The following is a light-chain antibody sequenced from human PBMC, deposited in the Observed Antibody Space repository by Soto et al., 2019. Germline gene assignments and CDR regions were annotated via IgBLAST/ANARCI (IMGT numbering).Light chain of an antibody. V-gene: IGKV3-20*01. CDR3: QQYGSSGT. CDR1: QSVNSN. J-gene: IGKJ1*01. CDR2: GTS. Sequence: EIVMTQSPATLSLSPGERATLSCRASQSVNSNLAWYQQKAGQAPRLLIYGTSNRATGIPDRFSGSGSGTDFTLTISRLEPEDFALYYCQQYGSSGTFGQGTKVDIK.